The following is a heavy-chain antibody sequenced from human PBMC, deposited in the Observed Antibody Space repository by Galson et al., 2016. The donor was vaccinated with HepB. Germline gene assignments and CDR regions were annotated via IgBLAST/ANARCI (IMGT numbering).Heavy chain of an antibody. D-gene: IGHD2-2*01. J-gene: IGHJ3*02. CDR3: AREGLRAAMSNTDAFDI. V-gene: IGHV3-21*01. CDR2: ISSNSFYL. CDR1: EFTFSRYT. Sequence: SLRLSCAASEFTFSRYTMNWVRQAPGKGLEWVSSISSNSFYLYYGDSMKGRVTISRDNAKNSLYLQMNGLRAEDTAVYYCAREGLRAAMSNTDAFDIWGQGTVVTVSS.